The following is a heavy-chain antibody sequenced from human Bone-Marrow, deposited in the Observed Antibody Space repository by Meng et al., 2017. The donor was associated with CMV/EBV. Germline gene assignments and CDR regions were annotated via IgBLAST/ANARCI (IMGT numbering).Heavy chain of an antibody. CDR2: ISGSGGST. D-gene: IGHD2-2*01. Sequence: GESLKISCAASGFTFSSYGMHWVRQAPGKGLEWVSAISGSGGSTYYADSVKGRFTISRDNSKNTLYLQMNSLRAEDTAVYYCAKDQDEYCSSTSCYLPDYWGQGTRVTVSS. CDR1: GFTFSSYG. CDR3: AKDQDEYCSSTSCYLPDY. J-gene: IGHJ4*02. V-gene: IGHV3-23*01.